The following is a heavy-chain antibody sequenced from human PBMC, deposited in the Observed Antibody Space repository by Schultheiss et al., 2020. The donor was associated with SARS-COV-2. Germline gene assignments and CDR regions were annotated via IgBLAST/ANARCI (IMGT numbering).Heavy chain of an antibody. J-gene: IGHJ4*02. D-gene: IGHD4-23*01. Sequence: GGSLRLSCAASGFTFSDYYMSWIRQAPGKGLEWVSYISSSSSYTNYADSVKGRFTISRDNAKNSLHLQMNSLRAEDTAVYYCARYDYGGHFDYWGQGTLVTVSS. V-gene: IGHV3-11*03. CDR2: ISSSSSYT. CDR3: ARYDYGGHFDY. CDR1: GFTFSDYY.